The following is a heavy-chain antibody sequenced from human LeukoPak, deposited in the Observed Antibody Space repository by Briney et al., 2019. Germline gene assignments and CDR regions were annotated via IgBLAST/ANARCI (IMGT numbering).Heavy chain of an antibody. D-gene: IGHD3-9*01. CDR3: ARDRALLRYFDWLLRERSFDY. CDR2: INPNSGGT. V-gene: IGHV1-2*02. J-gene: IGHJ4*02. CDR1: GYTFTGYY. Sequence: ASVRVSCKASGYTFTGYYMHWVRQAPGRGLEWMGWINPNSGGTNYAQKFQGRVTMTRDTSISTAYMELSRLRSDDTAVYYCARDRALLRYFDWLLRERSFDYWGQGTLVTVSS.